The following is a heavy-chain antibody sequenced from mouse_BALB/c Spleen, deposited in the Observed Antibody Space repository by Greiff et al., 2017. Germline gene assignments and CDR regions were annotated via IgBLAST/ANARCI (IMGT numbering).Heavy chain of an antibody. J-gene: IGHJ4*01. Sequence: EVKVVESGGGLVKPGGSLKLSCAASGFTFSSYAMSWVRQTPEKRLEWVASISSGGSTYYPDSVKGRFTISRDNARNILYLQMSSLRSEDTAMYYCARQGVYYGYSYYAMDYWGQGTSVTVSS. CDR3: ARQGVYYGYSYYAMDY. D-gene: IGHD1-2*01. CDR2: ISSGGST. V-gene: IGHV5-6-5*01. CDR1: GFTFSSYA.